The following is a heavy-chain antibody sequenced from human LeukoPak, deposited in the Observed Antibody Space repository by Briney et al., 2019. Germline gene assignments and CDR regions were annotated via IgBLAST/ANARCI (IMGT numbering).Heavy chain of an antibody. V-gene: IGHV3-48*03. J-gene: IGHJ4*02. CDR1: GFTFSSYE. CDR3: ARDPLSNYDFWSGFLDH. CDR2: ISSSGSTI. D-gene: IGHD3-3*01. Sequence: PGGSLRLSCAASGFTFSSYEMNWVRQAPGKGLEWVSYISSSGSTIYYADSVKGRFTISRDNAKNSLYLQMNSLRAEDTAVYYCARDPLSNYDFWSGFLDHWGQGTLVTVSS.